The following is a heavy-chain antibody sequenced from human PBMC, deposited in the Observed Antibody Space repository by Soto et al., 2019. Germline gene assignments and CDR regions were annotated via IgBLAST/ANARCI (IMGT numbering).Heavy chain of an antibody. CDR3: ARRITMVRGVRTSNWFDP. V-gene: IGHV4-31*03. D-gene: IGHD3-10*01. CDR1: GGSISSGGYY. CDR2: IYYSGST. Sequence: QVQLQESGPGLVKPSQTLSLTCTVSGGSISSGGYYWSWIRQHPGKGLEWIGYIYYSGSTYYNPSLQSRVTISVDTSKNQFSLKLSSVTAADTAVYYCARRITMVRGVRTSNWFDPWGQGTLVTVSS. J-gene: IGHJ5*02.